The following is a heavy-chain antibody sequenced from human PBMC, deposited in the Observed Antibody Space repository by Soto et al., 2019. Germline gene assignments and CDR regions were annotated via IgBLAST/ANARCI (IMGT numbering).Heavy chain of an antibody. CDR1: GYIFNNYW. D-gene: IGHD6-19*01. V-gene: IGHV5-51*01. Sequence: EVHLVQSGPEVAKPGESLKISCKASGYIFNNYWIAWVRQTPEKGLELMGIIYPGDFDIRYNPTFQAHVTISVDRSKSTAYLQWGSLRASDSALYFCARTDGWASARYYFDYWGQGTLVSVSS. J-gene: IGHJ4*02. CDR2: IYPGDFDI. CDR3: ARTDGWASARYYFDY.